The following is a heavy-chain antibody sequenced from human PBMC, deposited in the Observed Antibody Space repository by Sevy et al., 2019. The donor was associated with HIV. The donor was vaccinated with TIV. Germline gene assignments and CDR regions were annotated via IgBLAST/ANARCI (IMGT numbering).Heavy chain of an antibody. V-gene: IGHV4-39*01. J-gene: IGHJ3*02. CDR3: ARAGGNGDAFDI. CDR2: IYYSGST. D-gene: IGHD2-15*01. Sequence: SETLSLTCTVSGGSISSSSYYWGWIRQPPGKGLEWIGSIYYSGSTYYNPSLKSRVTISVDTSKNQFSPKLSSVSAADTAVYYCARAGGNGDAFDIWGQGAMVTVSS. CDR1: GGSISSSSYY.